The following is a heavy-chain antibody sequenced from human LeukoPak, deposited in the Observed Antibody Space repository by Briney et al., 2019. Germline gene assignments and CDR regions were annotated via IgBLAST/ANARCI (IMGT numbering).Heavy chain of an antibody. CDR2: ISYNARHE. CDR1: GFTFSSYG. CDR3: VRGGSPPTSTWSLDE. J-gene: IGHJ4*02. V-gene: IGHV3-30*03. D-gene: IGHD2-2*01. Sequence: GGSLRLSCAASGFTFSSYGIHWVRQAPGKGLEWVAVISYNARHEYYRDSVKGRFSISRDNSKNTVSLQMDSLTIEDTAVYYCVRGGSPPTSTWSLDEWGQGTLVSVSS.